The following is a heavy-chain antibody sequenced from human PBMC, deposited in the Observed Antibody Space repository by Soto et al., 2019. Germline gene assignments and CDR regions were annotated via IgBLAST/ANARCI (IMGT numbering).Heavy chain of an antibody. D-gene: IGHD6-13*01. J-gene: IGHJ6*02. V-gene: IGHV5-51*01. CDR2: IYPDESDT. CDR3: ARHKVEHQLVSQHYYQYGKDV. CDR1: GYSFTKYW. Sequence: GESLQISCKGSGYSFTKYWIGWVRHMAGKGLEWMAIIYPDESDTRYSPSFQGQVTISADKSISTAYLQWSSLKASDTAMYYCARHKVEHQLVSQHYYQYGKDVWGQRTTDTVSS.